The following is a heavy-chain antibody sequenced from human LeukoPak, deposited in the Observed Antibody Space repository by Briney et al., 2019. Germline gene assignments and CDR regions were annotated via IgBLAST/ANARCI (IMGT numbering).Heavy chain of an antibody. D-gene: IGHD3-22*01. Sequence: AASVKVSCKASGYTFTGYYMHWVRQAPGQGLEWMGWINPNSGGTNYAQKFQGRVTMTRDTSISTAYMELSRLRSEDTAVYYCARDDYYDSSGPPSGYWGQGTLVTVSS. V-gene: IGHV1-2*02. CDR2: INPNSGGT. CDR1: GYTFTGYY. J-gene: IGHJ4*02. CDR3: ARDDYYDSSGPPSGY.